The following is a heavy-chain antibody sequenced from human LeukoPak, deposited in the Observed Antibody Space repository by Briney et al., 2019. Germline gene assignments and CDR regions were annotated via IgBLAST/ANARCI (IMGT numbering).Heavy chain of an antibody. CDR2: ISGSGSII. V-gene: IGHV3-48*03. CDR3: GRGLGY. J-gene: IGHJ4*02. CDR1: GFTFSSYE. Sequence: GGSLRLSCAASGFTFSSYEMNWVRQAPGKGLEWVSYISGSGSIIYYADSVKGRFTISRDNAKNSLYVQVNSLRVEDTAVYYCGRGLGYWGEGTLVTVSS. D-gene: IGHD3-16*01.